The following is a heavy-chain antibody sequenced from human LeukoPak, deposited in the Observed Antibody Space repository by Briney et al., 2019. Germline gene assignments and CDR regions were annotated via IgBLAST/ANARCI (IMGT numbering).Heavy chain of an antibody. CDR2: IIPIFGTA. Sequence: GASVKVSCKASGGTFSSYAISWVRQAPGQGLEWMGGIIPIFGTANYAQKFQGRVTITADESTSTAHMELSSLRSEDTAVYYCAVVHDYGGKITGYYGMDVWGQGTTVTVSS. J-gene: IGHJ6*02. CDR1: GGTFSSYA. V-gene: IGHV1-69*13. D-gene: IGHD4-23*01. CDR3: AVVHDYGGKITGYYGMDV.